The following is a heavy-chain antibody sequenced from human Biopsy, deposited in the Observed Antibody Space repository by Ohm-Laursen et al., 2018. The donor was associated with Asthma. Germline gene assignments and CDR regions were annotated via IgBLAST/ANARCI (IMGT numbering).Heavy chain of an antibody. J-gene: IGHJ6*02. CDR3: ARGYSGTDRIVYYYSGLEV. D-gene: IGHD5-12*01. CDR1: GDSFNNFA. CDR2: LIPVLGTP. Sequence: SSVKVSCKTSGDSFNNFAISWVRQAPGQGLEWMGGLIPVLGTPDHAQMFEGRVTITADESTSTAYMELSSLRSEDTAVYYCARGYSGTDRIVYYYSGLEVWGQGTTVAVSS. V-gene: IGHV1-69*01.